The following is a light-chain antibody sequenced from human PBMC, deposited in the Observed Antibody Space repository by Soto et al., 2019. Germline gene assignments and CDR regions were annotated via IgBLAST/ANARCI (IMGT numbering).Light chain of an antibody. V-gene: IGKV3-15*01. J-gene: IGKJ1*01. CDR3: QQYNNWPPA. CDR2: GAS. CDR1: QSVNTN. Sequence: TGMTQSPDTLSVSPGERVTLSCRASQSVNTNLAWYQQKPCQGPRLLVHGASTRATGIPARLSGSGSGTEFALTISSLQSEDCAVYNCQQYNNWPPAFGQGTKVEMK.